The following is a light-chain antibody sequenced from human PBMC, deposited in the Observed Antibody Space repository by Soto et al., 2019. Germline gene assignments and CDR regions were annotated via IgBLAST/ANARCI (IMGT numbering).Light chain of an antibody. J-gene: IGKJ1*01. CDR1: QSISSS. CDR3: HQAYSTPWT. V-gene: IGKV1-39*01. Sequence: PMTQSPPSLSASVGDTVTITSRASQSISSSLNWYQQKPGKAPKLLIYTASNLESGVPSRFSGSGFGTEFTLTISSLQPEDFATYHCHQAYSTPWTFGQGTKVEIK. CDR2: TAS.